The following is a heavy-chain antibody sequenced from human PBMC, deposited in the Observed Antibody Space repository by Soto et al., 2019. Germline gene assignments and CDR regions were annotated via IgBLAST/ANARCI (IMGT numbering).Heavy chain of an antibody. J-gene: IGHJ4*02. CDR1: GFTFSSYA. V-gene: IGHV3-30-3*01. CDR3: CIVVVHNHY. CDR2: ISYDGSNK. D-gene: IGHD2-2*01. Sequence: QVQLVESGGGVVQPGRSLRLSCAASGFTFSSYAMHWVRQAPGKGLEWVAVISYDGSNKYYADSVKGRFTISRDNSKNTLYLQMNSLRAEDTAVYYCCIVVVHNHYWGQGNLVTVSS.